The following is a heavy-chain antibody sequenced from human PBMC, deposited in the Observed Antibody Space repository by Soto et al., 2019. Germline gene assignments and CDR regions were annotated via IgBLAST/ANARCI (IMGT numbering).Heavy chain of an antibody. J-gene: IGHJ3*02. CDR3: ARVFGSGGSWYAFDI. D-gene: IGHD2-15*01. CDR1: GGSISSGGYY. CDR2: IYYSGST. V-gene: IGHV4-31*03. Sequence: SETLSLTCTVSGGSISSGGYYWSWIRQHPGKSLEWIGYIYYSGSTYYNPSLKSRVTISVDTSKNQFSLKLSSVTAADTAVYYCARVFGSGGSWYAFDIWGQGTMVTVSS.